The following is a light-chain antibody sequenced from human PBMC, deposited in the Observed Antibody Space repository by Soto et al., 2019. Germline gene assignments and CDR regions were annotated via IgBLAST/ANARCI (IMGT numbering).Light chain of an antibody. J-gene: IGKJ1*01. CDR1: QSVSSY. V-gene: IGKV3-11*01. Sequence: EIVLTQSPATLSLSPGERATLSCRASQSVSSYLAWYQQKPGQAPRLLIYDASNRATGIPARFSGSGSGTDFTLTSSSREPEDFAVYYCQQRSNWPPWTFGQGTKVEIK. CDR2: DAS. CDR3: QQRSNWPPWT.